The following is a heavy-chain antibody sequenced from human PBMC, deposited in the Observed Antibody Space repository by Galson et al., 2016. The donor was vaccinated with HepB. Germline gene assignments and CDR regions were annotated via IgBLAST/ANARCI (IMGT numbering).Heavy chain of an antibody. CDR3: ARQGPVTTSSQPSDY. J-gene: IGHJ4*02. CDR1: GYNFATFW. CDR2: IYPGDSDT. Sequence: QSGAEVKKPGESLMISCKGSGYNFATFWIGWVRQMPGKGLEWMGLIYPGDSDTRYSPSFQGQVTISADKSLNTAYLQWTSLKASDTATYYCARQGPVTTSSQPSDYWGLGTPVIVSP. V-gene: IGHV5-51*01. D-gene: IGHD4-17*01.